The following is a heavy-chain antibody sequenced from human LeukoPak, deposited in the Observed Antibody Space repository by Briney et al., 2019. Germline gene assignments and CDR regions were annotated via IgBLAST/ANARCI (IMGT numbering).Heavy chain of an antibody. Sequence: ASVKVSCKASGYTFTGYYMHWVRQAPGQGLEWMGWINPNSGGTNYAQKFQGRVTMTRDTSISTAYMELSRLRSDDTAVYYCVTLLWFAHTENYFDYWGQGTLVTVSS. CDR1: GYTFTGYY. D-gene: IGHD3-10*01. CDR2: INPNSGGT. CDR3: VTLLWFAHTENYFDY. J-gene: IGHJ4*02. V-gene: IGHV1-2*02.